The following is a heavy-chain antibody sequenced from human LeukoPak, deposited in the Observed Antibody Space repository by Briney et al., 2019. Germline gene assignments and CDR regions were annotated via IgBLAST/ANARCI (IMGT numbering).Heavy chain of an antibody. D-gene: IGHD3-22*01. CDR3: ARDTRSSKTYYDSSGYYPDAFDI. V-gene: IGHV3-30-3*01. CDR2: ISYDGSNE. Sequence: PGRSLRLSCAASGLTFSTYPMHWVRQAPGKGLEWVAVISYDGSNEYYADSVKGRFTISRDNAKNSLYLQMNTLRDEDTAVYYCARDTRSSKTYYDSSGYYPDAFDIWGQGTMVPVSS. J-gene: IGHJ3*02. CDR1: GLTFSTYP.